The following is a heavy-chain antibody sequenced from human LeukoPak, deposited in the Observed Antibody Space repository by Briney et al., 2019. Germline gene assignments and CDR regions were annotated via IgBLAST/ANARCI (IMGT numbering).Heavy chain of an antibody. D-gene: IGHD3-3*01. CDR3: ARDLYYDVWSAASSGYFDY. V-gene: IGHV1-2*02. CDR1: GYTFTGYY. Sequence: ASVKVSCKTSGYTFTGYYMDWVLQAPGQGLEWMGWINPNSGGTNYAQKFQGRVTMTRDTSISTAYMELSRLRSDDTAVYYCARDLYYDVWSAASSGYFDYWGQGTLVTVSS. CDR2: INPNSGGT. J-gene: IGHJ4*02.